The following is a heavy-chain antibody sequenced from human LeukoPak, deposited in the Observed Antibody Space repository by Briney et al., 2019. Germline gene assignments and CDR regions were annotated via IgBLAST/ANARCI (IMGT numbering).Heavy chain of an antibody. Sequence: SVKVSCKASGGTFSSYAISWVRQAPGQGLEWMGGIIPIFGTANYAQKFQGRVTITADESTSTAYMELSSLRSEDTAVYYCAANRNGYNWNSFDYWGQGTLVTVSS. CDR1: GGTFSSYA. CDR2: IIPIFGTA. D-gene: IGHD1-7*01. J-gene: IGHJ4*02. CDR3: AANRNGYNWNSFDY. V-gene: IGHV1-69*13.